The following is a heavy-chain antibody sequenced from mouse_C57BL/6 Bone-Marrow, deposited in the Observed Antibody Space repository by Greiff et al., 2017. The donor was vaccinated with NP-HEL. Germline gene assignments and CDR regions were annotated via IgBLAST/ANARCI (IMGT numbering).Heavy chain of an antibody. V-gene: IGHV10-1*01. CDR1: GFSFNTYA. Sequence: EVMLVESGGGLVQPKGSLKLSCAASGFSFNTYAMNWVRQAPGKGLEWVARIRSKSNNYATYYADSVKDRFTISRDDSESMLYLQMNNLKTEDTAMYYCVRPTMRGDMDYWGQGTSVTVSS. D-gene: IGHD2-1*01. J-gene: IGHJ4*01. CDR2: IRSKSNNYAT. CDR3: VRPTMRGDMDY.